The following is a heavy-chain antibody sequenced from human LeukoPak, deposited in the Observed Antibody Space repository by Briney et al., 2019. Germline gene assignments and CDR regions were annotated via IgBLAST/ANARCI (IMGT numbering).Heavy chain of an antibody. D-gene: IGHD5-18*01. V-gene: IGHV3-21*01. J-gene: IGHJ4*02. Sequence: YYADSVQGRITISRDNAKNSLYLQMNSLRPEDTAVYYCARRAKTESGHSYGLDSWGQGTLVTVSS. CDR3: ARRAKTESGHSYGLDS.